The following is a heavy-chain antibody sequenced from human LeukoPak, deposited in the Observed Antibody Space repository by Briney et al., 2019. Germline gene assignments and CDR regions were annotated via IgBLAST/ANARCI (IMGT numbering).Heavy chain of an antibody. V-gene: IGHV3-33*01. CDR1: GFTFSSYG. J-gene: IGHJ4*02. D-gene: IGHD2-21*01. CDR2: IWYDGSNK. Sequence: GGSLRLSCAASGFTFSSYGMHWVRQAPGKGLEWVAVIWYDGSNKYYADSVKGRFTISRDNSKNTLYLQMNSLRAEDTAVYYCARGYPPRLWGQHRGGQGMLVTVSS. CDR3: ARGYPPRLWGQHR.